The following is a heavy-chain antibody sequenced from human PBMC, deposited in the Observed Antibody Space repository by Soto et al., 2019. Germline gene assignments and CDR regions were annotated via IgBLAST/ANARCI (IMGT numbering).Heavy chain of an antibody. Sequence: SETLSLTCTVSGGSISSYYWSWIRQPPGKGLEWIGYIYYSGSTNYNPSLKSRVTISVDTSKNQFSLKLSSVTAADTAVYYCARERGTVGDFDYWGQGTRVTVSS. J-gene: IGHJ4*02. CDR3: ARERGTVGDFDY. CDR2: IYYSGST. D-gene: IGHD3-16*01. V-gene: IGHV4-59*01. CDR1: GGSISSYY.